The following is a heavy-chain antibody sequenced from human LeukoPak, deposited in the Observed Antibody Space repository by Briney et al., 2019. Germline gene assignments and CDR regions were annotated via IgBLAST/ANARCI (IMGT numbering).Heavy chain of an antibody. CDR2: IYISGST. CDR3: ARALNPLTGTYYFDY. J-gene: IGHJ4*02. D-gene: IGHD4/OR15-4a*01. V-gene: IGHV4-4*07. Sequence: PSETLSLICSVSGASINSHYWTWIRQPAGKGLEWIGRIYISGSTNYSPSLKSRVTMSVDTSKNQFSLNLISVTAADTAVYYCARALNPLTGTYYFDYWGQGTLVTVSS. CDR1: GASINSHY.